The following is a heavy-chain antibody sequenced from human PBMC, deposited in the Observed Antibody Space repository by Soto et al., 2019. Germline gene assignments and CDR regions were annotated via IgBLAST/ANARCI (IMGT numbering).Heavy chain of an antibody. CDR1: GYSFSEMS. D-gene: IGHD3-10*01. CDR2: FDGEDGQT. V-gene: IGHV1-24*01. CDR3: GITGAKGHLEY. Sequence: GASVKVSCKVSGYSFSEMSMHWVRQTPEKGLEWMGSFDGEDGQTMYAQKFQGRVTMTEDTSADTAYMELSSLRSDDTAVYYCGITGAKGHLEYWGQGSRVTVSS. J-gene: IGHJ4*02.